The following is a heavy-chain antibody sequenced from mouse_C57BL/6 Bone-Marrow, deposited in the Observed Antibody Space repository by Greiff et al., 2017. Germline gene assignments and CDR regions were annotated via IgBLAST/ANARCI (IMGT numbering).Heavy chain of an antibody. CDR1: GYTFTSYW. Sequence: QVQLKQPGAELVRPGTSVKLSCKASGYTFTSYWMHWVKQRPGQGLEWIGVIDPSDSYTNYNQKFKGKATLTVDTSSSTAYMQLSSLTSEDSAVEYYARTPPSFYPYFDYWGQGTTLTVSS. J-gene: IGHJ2*01. CDR3: ARTPPSFYPYFDY. V-gene: IGHV1-59*01. D-gene: IGHD2-3*01. CDR2: IDPSDSYT.